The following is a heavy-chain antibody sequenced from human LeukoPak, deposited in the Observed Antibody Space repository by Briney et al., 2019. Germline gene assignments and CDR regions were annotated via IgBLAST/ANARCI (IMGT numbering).Heavy chain of an antibody. V-gene: IGHV4-59*01. CDR3: ARDPMSTNDFDI. Sequence: SETLSLTCTVSGVSITNSYWNWIRQSPGKGLEWIGYINYSGSTNYNPSLKSRVTISVDTSKNQLSLKLSSVTAADTAVYFCARDPMSTNDFDIWGQGTMVTVSS. CDR1: GVSITNSY. D-gene: IGHD1-1*01. J-gene: IGHJ3*02. CDR2: INYSGST.